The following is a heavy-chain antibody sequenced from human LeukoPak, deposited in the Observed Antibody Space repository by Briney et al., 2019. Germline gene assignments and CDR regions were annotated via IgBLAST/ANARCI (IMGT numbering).Heavy chain of an antibody. CDR2: IYNTGST. V-gene: IGHV4-59*08. Sequence: SESLSLTCAVSGSSLGTYSWSWIRHPPGKGLEWVGYIYNTGSTPYNPTIKSRVTMSLDTSKKQLSLRLSSVTAADTAVFYCARHRAEMATITDDAFDIWGQGTMVTVSS. J-gene: IGHJ3*02. D-gene: IGHD5-24*01. CDR1: GSSLGTYS. CDR3: ARHRAEMATITDDAFDI.